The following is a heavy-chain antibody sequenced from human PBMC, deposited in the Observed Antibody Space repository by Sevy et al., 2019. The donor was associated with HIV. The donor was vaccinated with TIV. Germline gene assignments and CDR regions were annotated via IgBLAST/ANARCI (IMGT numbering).Heavy chain of an antibody. CDR1: GYTFNNYY. Sequence: ASVKVSCKASGYTFNNYYMHWVRQAPGQGLEWMGIINPSGGSTNYAQKFQGRVTMTRDTSTSTVYMELGSLRSEDTALYYCARVFYYDSSGPGYWGQGTLVTVSS. CDR3: ARVFYYDSSGPGY. J-gene: IGHJ4*02. CDR2: INPSGGST. V-gene: IGHV1-46*02. D-gene: IGHD3-22*01.